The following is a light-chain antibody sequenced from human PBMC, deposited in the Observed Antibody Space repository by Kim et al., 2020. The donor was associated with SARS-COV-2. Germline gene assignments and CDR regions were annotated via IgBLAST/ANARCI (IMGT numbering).Light chain of an antibody. Sequence: RVTNSCSGSSYNIGSNYVYWYQQLPGTAPKLLIYRNNQRPSGVPDRFSGSKSGTSASLAISGLRSEDEADYYCAAWDDSLSGSYVFGTGTKVTVL. CDR2: RNN. J-gene: IGLJ1*01. V-gene: IGLV1-47*01. CDR1: SYNIGSNY. CDR3: AAWDDSLSGSYV.